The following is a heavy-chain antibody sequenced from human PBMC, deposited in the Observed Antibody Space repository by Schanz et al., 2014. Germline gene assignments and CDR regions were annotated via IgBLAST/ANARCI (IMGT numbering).Heavy chain of an antibody. V-gene: IGHV3-30*03. CDR1: GFTFSSYG. CDR2: ISSDETVT. D-gene: IGHD3-10*01. CDR3: ARGPIPIQGVPMDF. J-gene: IGHJ4*02. Sequence: QVQLVESGGGVVQPGRSRRLSCEASGFTFSSYGMHWVRQAPGKGLEWVAVISSDETVTYYVDSVKGRFTISRDNSKNTLYLQMSGLTPEDTAVYYCARGPIPIQGVPMDFWGQGTLVTVSS.